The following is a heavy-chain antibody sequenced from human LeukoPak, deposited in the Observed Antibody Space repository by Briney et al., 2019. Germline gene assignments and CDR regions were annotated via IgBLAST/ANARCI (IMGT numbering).Heavy chain of an antibody. CDR1: GYTFTGYY. J-gene: IGHJ4*02. Sequence: GASVKVSCKASGYTFTGYYMHWVRQAPGQGLEWMGWINPNSGGTNYAQKFQGRVTMTRDTSISTAYMELSRLRSDDTAVYYCARSPSTYYYDSSGYVFDYWGQGTLVTVSS. V-gene: IGHV1-2*02. CDR2: INPNSGGT. D-gene: IGHD3-22*01. CDR3: ARSPSTYYYDSSGYVFDY.